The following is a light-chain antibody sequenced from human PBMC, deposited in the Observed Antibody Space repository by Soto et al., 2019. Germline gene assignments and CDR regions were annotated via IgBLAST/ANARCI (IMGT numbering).Light chain of an antibody. V-gene: IGKV1-8*01. CDR3: PHYKNYPWT. CDR1: QNGGRY. J-gene: IGKJ1*01. Sequence: ALRMTQSPSSLSASAGDRVAIACRASQNGGRYLACYQQKPWQAPKLLIYGASTLQSGVPSRFSGGGSGTDFTVTIICLKSADFATYDCPHYKNYPWTFGQGTKVEIK. CDR2: GAS.